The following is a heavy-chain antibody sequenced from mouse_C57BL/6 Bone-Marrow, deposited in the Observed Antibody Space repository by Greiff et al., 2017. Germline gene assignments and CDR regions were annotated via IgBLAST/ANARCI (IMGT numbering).Heavy chain of an antibody. CDR2: IRLKSDNYAT. Sequence: EVKLVESGGGLVQPGGSMKLSCVASGFTFSNYWMNWVRQSPEKGLEWVAQIRLKSDNYATHYAESVKGRFTISRDDSKSSVYLQMHNLRAEDTGIYYCAGDYGSSPWFAYWGQGTLVTVSA. D-gene: IGHD1-1*01. V-gene: IGHV6-3*01. J-gene: IGHJ3*01. CDR1: GFTFSNYW. CDR3: AGDYGSSPWFAY.